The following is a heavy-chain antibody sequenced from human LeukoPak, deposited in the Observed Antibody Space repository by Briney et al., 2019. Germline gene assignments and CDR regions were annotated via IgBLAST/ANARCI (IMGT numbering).Heavy chain of an antibody. Sequence: GASLRLSCAASGFTFSSYAMSWVRQAPGKGLEWVSAISGSGGSTYYADSVKGRFTISRDNPKNTLYLQMNSLRAEDTAVYYCAKDGAGRDGYNNYWGQGTLVTVSS. CDR2: ISGSGGST. J-gene: IGHJ4*02. CDR3: AKDGAGRDGYNNY. V-gene: IGHV3-23*01. D-gene: IGHD5-24*01. CDR1: GFTFSSYA.